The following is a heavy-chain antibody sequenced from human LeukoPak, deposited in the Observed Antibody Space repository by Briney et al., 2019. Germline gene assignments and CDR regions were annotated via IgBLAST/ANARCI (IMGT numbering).Heavy chain of an antibody. D-gene: IGHD3/OR15-3a*01. Sequence: SETLSLTCTVSGASISSSNSYWGWIRQPPGKGLEWIGSIYYSGNTYYNASLKSQVSISIDTSKNQFSLKLTSVTAADTAVYYCARQTGSGLFILPGGQGTLVTVSS. J-gene: IGHJ4*02. CDR1: GASISSSNSY. CDR2: IYYSGNT. V-gene: IGHV4-39*01. CDR3: ARQTGSGLFILP.